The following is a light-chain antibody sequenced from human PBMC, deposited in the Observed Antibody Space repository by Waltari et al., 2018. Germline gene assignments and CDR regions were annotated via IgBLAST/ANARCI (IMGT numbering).Light chain of an antibody. CDR1: QDIGHY. J-gene: IGKJ4*01. CDR2: DVS. V-gene: IGKV1-33*01. Sequence: TCQASQDIGHYLAWYQQKPGKAPRFLIYDVSNLDSGVPSRFSGSGSGMRFTLTITSLQPEDFATYYCKQSYDFVLTFGGGTRVEIK. CDR3: KQSYDFVLT.